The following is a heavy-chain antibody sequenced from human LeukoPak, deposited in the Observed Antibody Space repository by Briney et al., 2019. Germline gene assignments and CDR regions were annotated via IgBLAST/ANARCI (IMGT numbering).Heavy chain of an antibody. CDR1: GYTFTGYY. CDR2: INPNRGGT. J-gene: IGHJ4*02. Sequence: GASVKVSCKASGYTFTGYYMHWVRQAPGQGLEWMGWINPNRGGTDYAQKFQGRVTMTRDTSISTAYMELSRLRSDDTAVYYCARAASEWLLNTGFDYWGQGTLVTVSS. D-gene: IGHD3-3*01. V-gene: IGHV1-2*02. CDR3: ARAASEWLLNTGFDY.